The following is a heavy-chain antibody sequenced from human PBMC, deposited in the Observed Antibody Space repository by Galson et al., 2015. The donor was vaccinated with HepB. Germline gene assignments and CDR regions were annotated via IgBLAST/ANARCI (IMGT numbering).Heavy chain of an antibody. V-gene: IGHV3-48*01. Sequence: SLRLSCAASGFTFSSYSMNWVRQAPGKGLEWVSYISSSSSTIYYADSVKGRFTISRDNAKNSLYLQMNSLRAEDTAVYYCAREARSGSYSEYYFDYWGQGTLVTVSS. J-gene: IGHJ4*02. CDR2: ISSSSSTI. D-gene: IGHD3-10*01. CDR3: AREARSGSYSEYYFDY. CDR1: GFTFSSYS.